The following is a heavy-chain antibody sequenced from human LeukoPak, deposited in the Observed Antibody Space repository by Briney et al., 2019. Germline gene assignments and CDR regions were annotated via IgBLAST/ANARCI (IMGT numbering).Heavy chain of an antibody. J-gene: IGHJ4*02. CDR1: GYTFTGHY. D-gene: IGHD6-6*01. CDR3: ARDPLGSSFDY. Sequence: GASVKVSCKASGYTFTGHYMHWVRQAPGQGLEWMGWINPSSGGTNYAQKFQGRVTMTRDTSISTAYMELSRLRSDDTAVYYCARDPLGSSFDYWGQGTLVTVSS. CDR2: INPSSGGT. V-gene: IGHV1-2*02.